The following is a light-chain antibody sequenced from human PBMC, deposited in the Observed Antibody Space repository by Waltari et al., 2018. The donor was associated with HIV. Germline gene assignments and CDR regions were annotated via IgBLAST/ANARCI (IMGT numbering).Light chain of an antibody. CDR2: DVS. Sequence: QSALTQPASVSGSPGQSITISCTGTSSDVGGYNYVSWYQQHPGKAPKLMIYDVSKRPSCVSNRLSGSNSGNTASLTSSGLQAEDEADYYCCAYAGSSTLVFGGGTKLTVL. J-gene: IGLJ2*01. V-gene: IGLV2-23*02. CDR3: CAYAGSSTLV. CDR1: SSDVGGYNY.